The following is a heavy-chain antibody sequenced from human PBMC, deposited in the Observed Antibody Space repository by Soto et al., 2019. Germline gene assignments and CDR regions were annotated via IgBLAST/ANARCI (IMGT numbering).Heavy chain of an antibody. V-gene: IGHV3-53*01. J-gene: IGHJ4*02. Sequence: GGSLRLSCAASGFTVSSNYMSWVRQAPGKGLEWVSVIYSGGSTYYADSVKGRFTISRDNSKNTLYLQMNSLRAEDTAVYYCARDHLRWQNYFDYWGQGTLVTVSS. CDR2: IYSGGST. D-gene: IGHD4-17*01. CDR1: GFTVSSNY. CDR3: ARDHLRWQNYFDY.